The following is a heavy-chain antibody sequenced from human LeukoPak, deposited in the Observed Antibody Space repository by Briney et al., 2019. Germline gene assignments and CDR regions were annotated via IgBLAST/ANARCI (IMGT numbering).Heavy chain of an antibody. CDR2: IIPIFGTA. CDR3: ARDPRSWIGAFDI. V-gene: IGHV1-69*13. CDR1: GGTFSSYA. J-gene: IGHJ3*02. Sequence: SVKVSCKASGGTFSSYAISWVRQAPGQGLEWMGGIIPIFGTANYAQKFQGRVTITADESTSTAYMELSSLRSEDTAVYYCARDPRSWIGAFDIWGQGTMVTVSS. D-gene: IGHD2-2*03.